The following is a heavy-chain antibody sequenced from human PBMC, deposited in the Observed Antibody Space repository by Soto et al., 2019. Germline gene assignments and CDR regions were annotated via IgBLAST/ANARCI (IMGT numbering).Heavy chain of an antibody. CDR2: IKKAGSEQ. J-gene: IGHJ4*02. CDR1: GFTFTAYY. Sequence: EVQLVESGGGLVQPGGSLRLSCAASGFTFTAYYMPWVRQAPGKGLEWVASIKKAGSEQHYVDSVKGRFTISRDNAKNSLYLKMNRLRSGATALYYCSRENCCQDCWGQGNLVTVSS. D-gene: IGHD2-21*01. V-gene: IGHV3-7*03. CDR3: SRENCCQDC.